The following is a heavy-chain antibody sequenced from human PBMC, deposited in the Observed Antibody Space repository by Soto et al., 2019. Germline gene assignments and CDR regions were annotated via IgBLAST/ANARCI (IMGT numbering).Heavy chain of an antibody. V-gene: IGHV1-18*04. CDR1: GYTFTTYG. D-gene: IGHD3-16*01. Sequence: SVKVSCKASGYTFTTYGISWVRQAPGQGLEWMGWISTYNGNTNYAQKVQGRVTMTTETSTRTAYMELRSLRSDDTAVYFCARQVYSYSYYFDYWGQGTRVTVSS. J-gene: IGHJ4*02. CDR2: ISTYNGNT. CDR3: ARQVYSYSYYFDY.